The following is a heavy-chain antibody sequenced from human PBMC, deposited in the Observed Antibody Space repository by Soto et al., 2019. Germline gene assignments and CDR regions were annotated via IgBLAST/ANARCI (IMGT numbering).Heavy chain of an antibody. CDR1: GFTFSSYA. CDR2: ISGSGGST. J-gene: IGHJ6*03. V-gene: IGHV3-23*01. Sequence: GGSLRLSCAASGFTFSSYAMSWVRQAPGKGLEWVSAISGSGGSTYYADSVKGRFTIARDNSKNTLYLQMNCLRAEDTAVYYCAKIMSRQLAHYYYMDVWGKGTTVTVSS. D-gene: IGHD6-6*01. CDR3: AKIMSRQLAHYYYMDV.